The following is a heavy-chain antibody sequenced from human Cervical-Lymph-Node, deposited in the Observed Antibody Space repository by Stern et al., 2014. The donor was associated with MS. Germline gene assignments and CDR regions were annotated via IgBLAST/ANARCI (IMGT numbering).Heavy chain of an antibody. J-gene: IGHJ5*02. CDR2: VHSSETS. Sequence: VQLVESGPGLVKPSETLSLTCTVSGASITDYYWNWVRQPPGKGLEWIGHVHSSETSRYNPSLHSRVTTSIDTSKNQFSLKVTSGTAADTAVYFCARWSGWTDGFDAWGQGTLVTVSS. V-gene: IGHV4-59*01. D-gene: IGHD6-19*01. CDR1: GASITDYY. CDR3: ARWSGWTDGFDA.